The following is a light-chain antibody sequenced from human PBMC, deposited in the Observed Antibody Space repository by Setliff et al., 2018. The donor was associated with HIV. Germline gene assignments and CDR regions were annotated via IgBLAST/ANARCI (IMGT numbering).Light chain of an antibody. J-gene: IGLJ1*01. CDR1: SSDVGSYNL. CDR3: SSYTNITTRV. V-gene: IGLV2-14*02. Sequence: QSVLTQPASVSGSPGQSITISCTGTSSDVGSYNLVSWYQQHPGKAPKLMIYEVSKRPSGVSNRFSASKSGNTVSLTISGLQTEDEADYYCSSYTNITTRVFGTGTKVTVL. CDR2: EVS.